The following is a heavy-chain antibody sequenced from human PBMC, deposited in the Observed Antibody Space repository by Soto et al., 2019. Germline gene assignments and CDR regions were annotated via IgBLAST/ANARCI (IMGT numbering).Heavy chain of an antibody. J-gene: IGHJ4*02. CDR1: GYRFTTYW. CDR3: ARLGSSWTGHFDS. CDR2: IYPNDSDT. D-gene: IGHD6-13*01. V-gene: IGHV5-51*01. Sequence: PGESLKISCKGSGYRFTTYWIGWVRQTPGKGLEWMGIIYPNDSDTRYNPSFQGQVTISADKSISTAYLQWSSLKASDTAMYYCARLGSSWTGHFDSWGQGALVTVSS.